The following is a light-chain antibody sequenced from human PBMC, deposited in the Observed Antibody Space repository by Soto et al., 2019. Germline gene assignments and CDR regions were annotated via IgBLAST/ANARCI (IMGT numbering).Light chain of an antibody. J-gene: IGKJ1*01. CDR2: EVS. V-gene: IGKV2-30*01. CDR1: QSLVYSDGNTY. CDR3: MQGTHWPPT. Sequence: DVVMTQSPLSLPVTLGQPASISCRSSQSLVYSDGNTYLNWFQQRPGQSPRRLIYEVSNRDSGVPDRFGGRGSGTDFTLKISRLEAEDVGVYYCMQGTHWPPTFGQGTKVEI.